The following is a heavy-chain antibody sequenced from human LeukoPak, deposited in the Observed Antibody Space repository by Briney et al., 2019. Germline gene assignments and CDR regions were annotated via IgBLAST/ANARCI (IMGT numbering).Heavy chain of an antibody. CDR2: ISGYNGNT. Sequence: ASVKVSCKASGYTFSSYGITWVREAPGQGLAWMGWISGYNGNTKYAQKVQGRVILTTDRSTSTAYMELKSLRSDDTAIYYCARGGRLGDYREDYWGQGTLVTVSS. V-gene: IGHV1-18*01. J-gene: IGHJ4*02. D-gene: IGHD4-17*01. CDR3: ARGGRLGDYREDY. CDR1: GYTFSSYG.